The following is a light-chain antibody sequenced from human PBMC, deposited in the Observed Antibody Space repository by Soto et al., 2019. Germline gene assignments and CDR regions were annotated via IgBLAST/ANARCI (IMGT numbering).Light chain of an antibody. J-gene: IGKJ1*01. CDR3: KQYGRSPFS. V-gene: IGKV3-20*01. Sequence: EIVLTQSPGTLSLSPGERATLSCRASQSVFSTSLAWYQQKSGQAPRLLIHGASSRATGIPDRFSGSGSGTDFTLTISRLEPEDFAVYYCKQYGRSPFSFGQGTKVDIK. CDR2: GAS. CDR1: QSVFSTS.